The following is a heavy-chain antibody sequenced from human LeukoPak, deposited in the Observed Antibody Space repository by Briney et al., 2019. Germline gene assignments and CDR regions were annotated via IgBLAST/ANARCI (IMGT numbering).Heavy chain of an antibody. CDR1: GYTFTSYD. V-gene: IGHV1-8*01. CDR2: MNPNSGNT. J-gene: IGHJ4*02. Sequence: ASVRVSCKASGYTFTSYDINWVRQATGQGLEWMGWMNPNSGNTGYAQKFQGRVTMTRNTSISTAYMELSSLRSEDTAVYYCARNLRYGGTQPPGYGGKGPLVPVSS. D-gene: IGHD1-26*01. CDR3: ARNLRYGGTQPPGY.